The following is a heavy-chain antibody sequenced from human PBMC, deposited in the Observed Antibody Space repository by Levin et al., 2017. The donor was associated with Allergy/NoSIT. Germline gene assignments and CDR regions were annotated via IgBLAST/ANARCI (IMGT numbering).Heavy chain of an antibody. V-gene: IGHV3-23*01. Sequence: GESLKISCVGSGFTFSHYGMSWVRQAPGKGLEWVSSIKNTGDNTHYADSVKDRFTISRDNSRNAVFLQMDSLRVEDTAVYYCAFQVWFGILPDDDSQIWGHGTKVTVSS. CDR2: IKNTGDNT. CDR3: AFQVWFGILPDDDSQI. D-gene: IGHD3-10*01. CDR1: GFTFSHYG. J-gene: IGHJ3*02.